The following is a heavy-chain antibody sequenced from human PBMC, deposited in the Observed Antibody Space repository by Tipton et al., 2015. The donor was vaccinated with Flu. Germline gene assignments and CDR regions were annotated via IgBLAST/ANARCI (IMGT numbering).Heavy chain of an antibody. CDR2: ISSSSSNI. CDR3: ARGAPTYGDPYYYAMDV. CDR1: GFTFSSYS. Sequence: SLRLSCAASGFTFSSYSINWVRQAPGKGLEWVSCISSSSSNIYYADSVKGRFTISRDNAKNSLYLQMNSLRAEDTAVYFCARGAPTYGDPYYYAMDVWGQGTTVIVSS. D-gene: IGHD4-17*01. J-gene: IGHJ6*02. V-gene: IGHV3-21*01.